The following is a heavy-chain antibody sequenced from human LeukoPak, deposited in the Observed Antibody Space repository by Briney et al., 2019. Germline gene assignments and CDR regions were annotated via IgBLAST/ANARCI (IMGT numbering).Heavy chain of an antibody. CDR1: GFTFSSYG. D-gene: IGHD1-26*01. Sequence: GGSLRLSCAASGFTFSSYGMHWDRQAPGKGLEWVTVIWTDGSKKYYVDSVKGRCSISRDNSNNILYLQMDSLRVEDTAVYYCVRRGAGTYDFDYWGQGTLVTVST. CDR2: IWTDGSKK. J-gene: IGHJ4*02. CDR3: VRRGAGTYDFDY. V-gene: IGHV3-33*01.